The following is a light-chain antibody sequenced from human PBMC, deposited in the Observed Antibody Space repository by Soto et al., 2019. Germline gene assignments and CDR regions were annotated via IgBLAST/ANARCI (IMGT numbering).Light chain of an antibody. Sequence: EIVLTQSPATLSLSPGERATLSCRASQSLSRYLAWFQQKPGQAPRLLIYDASNRAAGIPARFSGSGSGTDLTLTISSLEPEDSAVYYCQQRSNWPPLTFGGGTKVEIK. CDR2: DAS. J-gene: IGKJ4*01. CDR1: QSLSRY. V-gene: IGKV3-11*01. CDR3: QQRSNWPPLT.